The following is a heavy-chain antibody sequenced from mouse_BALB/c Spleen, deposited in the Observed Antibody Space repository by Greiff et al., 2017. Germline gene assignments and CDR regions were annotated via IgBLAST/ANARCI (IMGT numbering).Heavy chain of an antibody. CDR2: IDPSDSET. CDR3: ARGYFDV. Sequence: VQLQQPGAELVKPGAPVKLSCKASGYTFTSYWMNWVKQRPGRGLEWIGRIDPSDSETHYNQKFKDKATLTVDKSSSTAYIQLSSLTSEDSAVYYCARGYFDVWGAGTTVTVSS. J-gene: IGHJ1*01. V-gene: IGHV1-69*02. CDR1: GYTFTSYW.